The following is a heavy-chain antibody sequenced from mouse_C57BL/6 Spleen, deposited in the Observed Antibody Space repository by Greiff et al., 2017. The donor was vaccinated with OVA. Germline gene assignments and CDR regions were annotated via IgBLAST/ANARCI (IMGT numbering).Heavy chain of an antibody. CDR2: IYPGSGNT. J-gene: IGHJ4*01. CDR1: GYTFTDYY. V-gene: IGHV1-76*01. CDR3: ARDGSSYYYAMDY. D-gene: IGHD1-1*01. Sequence: VQLKQSGAELVRPGASVKLSCKASGYTFTDYYINWVKQRPGQGLEWIARIYPGSGNTYYNEKFKGKATLTAEKSSSTAYMQLSSLTSEDSAVYFCARDGSSYYYAMDYWGQGTSVTVSS.